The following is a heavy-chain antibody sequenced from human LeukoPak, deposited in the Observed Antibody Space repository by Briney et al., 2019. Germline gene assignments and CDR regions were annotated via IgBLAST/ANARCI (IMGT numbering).Heavy chain of an antibody. J-gene: IGHJ4*02. CDR1: VYTFTAYA. CDR2: INTANGDT. Sequence: ASVKVSCKTSVYTFTAYAVHWVRQAPGQRLEWMGRINTANGDTKYSEKFQGRVAITRDTSATTPYMELSSLGSEDTAVYYCAASHGACFNWLGVYWGQGTLVTVSS. D-gene: IGHD3-9*01. CDR3: AASHGACFNWLGVY. V-gene: IGHV1-3*04.